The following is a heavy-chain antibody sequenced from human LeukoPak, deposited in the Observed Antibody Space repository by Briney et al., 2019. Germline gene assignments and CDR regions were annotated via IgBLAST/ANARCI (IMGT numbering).Heavy chain of an antibody. CDR3: ARVSSSWCDY. CDR2: ISYDGSDK. V-gene: IGHV3-30-3*01. J-gene: IGHJ4*02. Sequence: GGSLRLSCAASGFTFSSHAMHWVRQAPGEGLEWVAVISYDGSDKYYADSVKGRFTISRDNSKNTLYLQMNSLRAEDTAVYYCARVSSSWCDYWGQGTLVTVSS. D-gene: IGHD6-13*01. CDR1: GFTFSSHA.